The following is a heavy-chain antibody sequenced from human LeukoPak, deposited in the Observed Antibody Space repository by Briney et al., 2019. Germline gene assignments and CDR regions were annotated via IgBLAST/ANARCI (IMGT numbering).Heavy chain of an antibody. D-gene: IGHD2-2*02. CDR2: INPNSGDT. Sequence: ASVKVSCKASGYTFTDYYIHWVRQAPGQGLEWMGWINPNSGDTNFAQKFQGRVTMTRDTSITTAYMELIGLTSDDTAVYYCAKIDTLGLHYFDYWGQGTLVTVSS. V-gene: IGHV1-2*02. J-gene: IGHJ4*02. CDR3: AKIDTLGLHYFDY. CDR1: GYTFTDYY.